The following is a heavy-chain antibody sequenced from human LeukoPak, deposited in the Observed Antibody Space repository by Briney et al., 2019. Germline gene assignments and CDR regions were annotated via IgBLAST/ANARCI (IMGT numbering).Heavy chain of an antibody. V-gene: IGHV1-18*01. D-gene: IGHD3-22*01. J-gene: IGHJ4*02. CDR1: GYTFTSYG. CDR3: ARDLSRYDSCGYYPGY. CDR2: ISAYNGNT. Sequence: ASVKVSCKASGYTFTSYGISWVRQAPGQGLEWMGWISAYNGNTNYAQKLQGRVTMTTDTSTSTAYMELRSLRSDDTAVYYCARDLSRYDSCGYYPGYWGQGTLVTVSS.